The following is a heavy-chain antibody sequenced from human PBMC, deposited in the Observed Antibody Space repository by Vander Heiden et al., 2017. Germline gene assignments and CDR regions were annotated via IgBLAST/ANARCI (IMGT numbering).Heavy chain of an antibody. CDR3: ARARNYRFDP. J-gene: IGHJ5*02. CDR2: ISSSSSTI. V-gene: IGHV3-48*02. Sequence: EVQLVESGGGLVQPGGSLRHPCGASGFTFSSYSMNWVRQAPGKGLEWDSYISSSSSTIYYADSVKGRFTISRDNAKNSLYLQMNSLRDEDTAVYYCARARNYRFDPWGQGTLVTVSS. CDR1: GFTFSSYS. D-gene: IGHD1-7*01.